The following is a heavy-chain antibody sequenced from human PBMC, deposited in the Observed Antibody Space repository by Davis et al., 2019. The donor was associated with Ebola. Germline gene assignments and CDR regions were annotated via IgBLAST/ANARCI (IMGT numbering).Heavy chain of an antibody. Sequence: GESLKISCAASGFTFSSYWMSWVRQAPGKGLEWVANIKQDGSEKYYVDSVKGRFTISRDNAKNSLYLQMNSLRAEDTAVYYCARNYDFWSGLVSYGMDVWGQGTTVTVSS. J-gene: IGHJ6*02. CDR3: ARNYDFWSGLVSYGMDV. CDR1: GFTFSSYW. V-gene: IGHV3-7*01. D-gene: IGHD3-3*01. CDR2: IKQDGSEK.